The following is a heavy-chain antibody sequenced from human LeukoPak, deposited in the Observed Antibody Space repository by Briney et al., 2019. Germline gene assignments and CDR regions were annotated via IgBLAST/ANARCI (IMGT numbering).Heavy chain of an antibody. CDR1: GFTFSTYW. Sequence: GGSLRLSCVGSGFTFSTYWMHWVRQAPGRGLVWVSGINTDGSTTSYADSVKGRFTISRDNVKNTLYLQMSSLRAEDTAVYYCAKESGYDVDLDYWGQGALVTVSS. J-gene: IGHJ4*02. CDR3: AKESGYDVDLDY. CDR2: INTDGSTT. V-gene: IGHV3-74*01. D-gene: IGHD5-12*01.